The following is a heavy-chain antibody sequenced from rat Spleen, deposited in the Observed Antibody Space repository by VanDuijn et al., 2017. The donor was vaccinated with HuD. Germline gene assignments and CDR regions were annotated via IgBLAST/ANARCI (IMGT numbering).Heavy chain of an antibody. CDR2: ISNDGSIT. V-gene: IGHV5S13*01. D-gene: IGHD1-12*01. CDR3: ARTGYYDESQSSPTVFPLVSCESPLSDENLVAANLPIVSRIM. J-gene: IGHJ4*01. Sequence: EVHLVESGGGLVQPGRSLKLSCAASGFTFSYYGMAWVRQTPTKGLEWVASISNDGSITHYPDTVKGRFVISKNNAKDTAYLQMNNLRSEDTAMYYCARTGYYDESQSSPTVFPLVSCESPLSDENLVAANLPIVSRIM. CDR1: GFTFSYYG.